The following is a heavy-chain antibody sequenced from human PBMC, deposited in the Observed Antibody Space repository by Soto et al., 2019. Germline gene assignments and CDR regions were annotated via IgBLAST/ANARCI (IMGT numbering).Heavy chain of an antibody. V-gene: IGHV4-39*01. J-gene: IGHJ3*02. CDR3: AREYVVTSAFDI. CDR1: GGSISSSSYY. D-gene: IGHD2-21*02. CDR2: IYYSGST. Sequence: PSETLSLTCTVSGGSISSSSYYWVWIRQPPGKGLEWIGSIYYSGSTYYNPSLKSRVTISVDTSKNQFSLKLSSVTAADTAVYYCAREYVVTSAFDIWGQGTMVTISS.